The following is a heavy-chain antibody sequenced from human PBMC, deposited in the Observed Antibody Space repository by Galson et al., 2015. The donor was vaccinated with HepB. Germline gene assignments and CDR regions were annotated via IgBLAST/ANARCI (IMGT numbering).Heavy chain of an antibody. J-gene: IGHJ4*02. CDR2: ISWNSGSI. V-gene: IGHV3-9*01. CDR1: GFTFDDYA. Sequence: SLRLSCAASGFTFDDYAMHWVRQAPGKGLEWVPGISWNSGSIGYADSVKGRFTISRDNAKNSLYLQMNSLRVEDTALYYCAKDSSHLVTYCGGDWGQGTLVTVSS. D-gene: IGHD2-21*01. CDR3: AKDSSHLVTYCGGD.